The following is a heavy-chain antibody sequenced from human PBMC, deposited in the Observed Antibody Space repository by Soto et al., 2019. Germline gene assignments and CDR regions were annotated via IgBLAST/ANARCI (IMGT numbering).Heavy chain of an antibody. D-gene: IGHD3-9*01. V-gene: IGHV3-21*01. J-gene: IGHJ6*03. Sequence: GGSLRLSCAASGFTFSSYSMNWVRQAPGKGLEWVSSISSSSSYIYYADSVKGRFTISRDNAKNSLYLQMNSLRAEDTAVYYCARAPYFDWLLYGEVNYMDVWGKGTTVTVSS. CDR2: ISSSSSYI. CDR1: GFTFSSYS. CDR3: ARAPYFDWLLYGEVNYMDV.